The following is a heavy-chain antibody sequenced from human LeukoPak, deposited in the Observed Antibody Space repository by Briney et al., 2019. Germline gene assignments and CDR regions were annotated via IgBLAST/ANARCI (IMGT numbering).Heavy chain of an antibody. D-gene: IGHD1-26*01. Sequence: SETLSLTCTVSGGSISSYYWSWIRQPPGKGLEWIGYIYYSGSTNYNPSLRSRVTISVDTSKNQFSLKLSSVTAADTAVYYCARGVNSGYFDYCGQGTLVTVSS. CDR1: GGSISSYY. CDR3: ARGVNSGYFDY. CDR2: IYYSGST. V-gene: IGHV4-59*01. J-gene: IGHJ4*02.